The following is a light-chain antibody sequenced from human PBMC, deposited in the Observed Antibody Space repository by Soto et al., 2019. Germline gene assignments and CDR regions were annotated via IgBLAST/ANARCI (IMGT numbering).Light chain of an antibody. CDR1: QYISNY. Sequence: DIHXTHASSSLATLTGYRVTINCQASQYISNYLNSYHKKPGNAXAXXXYDASTLEVGVPSRFSGSGSGTDFTLTIKKVQPEDTAPYYCQRYHNCPLTVGRGTKVDI. CDR3: QRYHNCPLT. CDR2: DAS. J-gene: IGKJ4*01. V-gene: IGKV1-33*01.